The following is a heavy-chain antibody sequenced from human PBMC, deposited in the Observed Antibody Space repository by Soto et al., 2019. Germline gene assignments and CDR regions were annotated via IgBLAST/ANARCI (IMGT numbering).Heavy chain of an antibody. CDR2: FFGRDGRS. Sequence: GGSLRLSCAASGFTFSSSIMSWVRQAPGQGLEWVSVFFGRDGRSYYADSVNGRFTVSRDSSKNTLLLQMNSLRAEDTALYYCAKWIRDTGLVDWGQGTLVTVSS. J-gene: IGHJ4*02. V-gene: IGHV3-23*01. CDR3: AKWIRDTGLVD. CDR1: GFTFSSSI. D-gene: IGHD2-8*02.